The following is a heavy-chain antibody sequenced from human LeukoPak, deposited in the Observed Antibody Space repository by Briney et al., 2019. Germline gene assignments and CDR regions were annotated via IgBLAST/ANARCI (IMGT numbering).Heavy chain of an antibody. CDR3: ARWGDHGTRDAFDI. V-gene: IGHV3-11*04. Sequence: GGSLRLSCAASGFTFSDYYMSWIRQAPGKGLEWVSYISSSGSTIYYADSVKDRFTISRDNAKNSLYLQMNSLRAEDTAVYYCARWGDHGTRDAFDIWGQGTMVTVSS. D-gene: IGHD1-7*01. CDR2: ISSSGSTI. J-gene: IGHJ3*02. CDR1: GFTFSDYY.